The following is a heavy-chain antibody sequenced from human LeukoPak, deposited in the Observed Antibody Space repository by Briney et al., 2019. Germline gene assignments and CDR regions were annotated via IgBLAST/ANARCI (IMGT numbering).Heavy chain of an antibody. Sequence: ASVKVSCKASGYTLTTYGISGVRQAPGQGLEWMGWSSVYNGNTKYAPKLPGRVTMTTDTPTNTAHMDLRSLGSDDTAVYYYARANSNNYYQPEYWGQGTLVTVSS. D-gene: IGHD3-22*01. V-gene: IGHV1-18*01. CDR1: GYTLTTYG. CDR2: SSVYNGNT. J-gene: IGHJ4*02. CDR3: ARANSNNYYQPEY.